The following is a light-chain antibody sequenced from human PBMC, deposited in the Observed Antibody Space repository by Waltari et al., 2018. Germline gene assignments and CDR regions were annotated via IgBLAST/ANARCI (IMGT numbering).Light chain of an antibody. CDR3: QQRTDRPPVT. V-gene: IGKV3-11*01. CDR1: QSVSVY. CDR2: DAS. J-gene: IGKJ1*01. Sequence: EVVLTQSPATLSLSPGERATLSCRAIQSVSVYLAWYQQKPGQAPRLLIYDASDRATGVPARFSGSGSGTDFTLTISSLEPEDFAAYYCQQRTDRPPVTFGQGTRVEMK.